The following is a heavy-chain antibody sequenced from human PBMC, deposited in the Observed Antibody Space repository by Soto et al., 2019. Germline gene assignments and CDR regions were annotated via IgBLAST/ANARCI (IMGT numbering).Heavy chain of an antibody. CDR2: ISGSGGST. CDR3: AKDGVLRLGELSLN. J-gene: IGHJ4*02. CDR1: GFTFSSYA. V-gene: IGHV3-23*01. Sequence: EVQLLESGGGLVQPGGSLRLFCAASGFTFSSYAMSWVRQAPGKGLEWVSAISGSGGSTYYADSVKGRFTISRDNSKNTLYLQMNSLRAEDTAVYYCAKDGVLRLGELSLNWGQGTLVTVSS. D-gene: IGHD3-16*02.